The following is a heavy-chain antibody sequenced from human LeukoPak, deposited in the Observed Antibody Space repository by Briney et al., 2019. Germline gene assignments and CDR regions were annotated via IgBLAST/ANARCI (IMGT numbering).Heavy chain of an antibody. CDR3: AKEVGYCSGGSCYLADYGMDV. J-gene: IGHJ6*02. Sequence: PGGSLRLSCAASGFTFSSYAMSWVRQAPGKGLEWVSAISGSGGSTYYADSVKGRFTISRDNSKNTLYLQMNSLRAEDTAVYYCAKEVGYCSGGSCYLADYGMDVWGQGTTVTVSS. D-gene: IGHD2-15*01. CDR1: GFTFSSYA. CDR2: ISGSGGST. V-gene: IGHV3-23*01.